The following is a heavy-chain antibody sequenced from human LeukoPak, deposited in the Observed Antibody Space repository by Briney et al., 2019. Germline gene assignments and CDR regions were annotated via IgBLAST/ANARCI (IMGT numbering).Heavy chain of an antibody. CDR2: IYTSGST. D-gene: IGHD6-13*01. Sequence: PSETLSLTCTISGGSISSYYWSWIRQPAGKGLEWIGRIYTSGSTNYNPSLKSRVTMSVDTSKSQFSLKLSSVTAADTAVYYCARDRPRIAAAGMRVFDYWGQGTLVTVSS. V-gene: IGHV4-4*07. CDR3: ARDRPRIAAAGMRVFDY. CDR1: GGSISSYY. J-gene: IGHJ4*02.